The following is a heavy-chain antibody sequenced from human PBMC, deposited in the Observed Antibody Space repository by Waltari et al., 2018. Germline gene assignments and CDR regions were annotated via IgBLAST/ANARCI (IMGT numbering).Heavy chain of an antibody. D-gene: IGHD3-10*01. Sequence: QVQLVQSGAEVKKPGASVKVSCKASGYTFTSYAMHWVRQAPGQRLEWMGWCNAGNGNTKYSQKFQGRVTITSDTSASTAYMELSSLRSEDTAVYYCARYYYGSGSYYGNFDYWGQGTLVTVSS. CDR1: GYTFTSYA. CDR3: ARYYYGSGSYYGNFDY. CDR2: CNAGNGNT. V-gene: IGHV1-3*01. J-gene: IGHJ4*02.